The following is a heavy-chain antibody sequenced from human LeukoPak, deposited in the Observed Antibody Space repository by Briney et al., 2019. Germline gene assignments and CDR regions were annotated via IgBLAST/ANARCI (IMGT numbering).Heavy chain of an antibody. CDR2: ISAYNGNT. D-gene: IGHD3-10*01. CDR3: ARVLWFGELLFSDI. CDR1: GYTFTGYG. V-gene: IGHV1-18*01. J-gene: IGHJ3*02. Sequence: ASVKVSCKASGYTFTGYGISWVRQAPGQGLEWMGWISAYNGNTNYAQKLQGRVTMTTDTSTSTAYMELRSLRSDDTAVYYCARVLWFGELLFSDIWGQGTMVTVSS.